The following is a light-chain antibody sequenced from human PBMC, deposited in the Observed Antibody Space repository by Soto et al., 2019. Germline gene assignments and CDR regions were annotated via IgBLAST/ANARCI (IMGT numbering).Light chain of an antibody. CDR2: AAS. CDR1: QGISTN. J-gene: IGKJ5*01. V-gene: IGKV1-12*01. CDR3: LQANRVPLS. Sequence: DIQMTQSPSSVSASAGDRVTITCRASQGISTNLAWYQQKPGKAPKLLIYAASSLQSGVPPRFSGSGSGTDFTLTISSLQPEDFAIYYCLQANRVPLSFGQGTRLAI.